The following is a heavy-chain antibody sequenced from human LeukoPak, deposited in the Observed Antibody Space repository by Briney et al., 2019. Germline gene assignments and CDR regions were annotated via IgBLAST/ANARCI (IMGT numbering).Heavy chain of an antibody. J-gene: IGHJ3*02. V-gene: IGHV3-13*01. CDR2: IGTAGDT. Sequence: EAGASLRPSCAASGSTFSSYDMHWVRQATGKRLEWVSAIGTAGDTYYPGSVKGRVTISRENAKSSLYLQMNSLRAGDTAVYYCARALVATDAFDIWGEGTVDSVSS. D-gene: IGHD5-12*01. CDR1: GSTFSSYD. CDR3: ARALVATDAFDI.